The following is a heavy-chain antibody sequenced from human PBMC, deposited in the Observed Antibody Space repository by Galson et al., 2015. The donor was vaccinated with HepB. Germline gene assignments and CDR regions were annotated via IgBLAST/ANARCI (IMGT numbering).Heavy chain of an antibody. CDR1: GFTFSNYA. Sequence: SLRLSCAASGFTFSNYALTWVRQAPGKGLEWVSAITGGGQTHLADSVKGRFTISRDNSKNTVSLQMNSLRADDTAVYYCAKVDTYYFDFWGQGTLVTVSS. V-gene: IGHV3-23*01. D-gene: IGHD2/OR15-2a*01. CDR2: ITGGGQT. CDR3: AKVDTYYFDF. J-gene: IGHJ4*02.